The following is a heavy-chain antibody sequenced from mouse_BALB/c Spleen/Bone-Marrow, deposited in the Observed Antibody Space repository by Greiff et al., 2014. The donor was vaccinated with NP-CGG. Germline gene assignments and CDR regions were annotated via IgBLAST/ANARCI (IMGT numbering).Heavy chain of an antibody. CDR1: GYTFTSYW. V-gene: IGHV1-87*01. CDR3: ARRGNSYAMDY. Sequence: QVQLQQSGAELARPGASVKLSCKASGYTFTSYWMQWVRQSPGQGLEWIGAIYPGDGDTRYTQKFKGKATLTANESSSTDYMQISSLAYENSAVYYCARRGNSYAMDYWGQGTSVTVSS. CDR2: IYPGDGDT. J-gene: IGHJ4*01. D-gene: IGHD2-1*01.